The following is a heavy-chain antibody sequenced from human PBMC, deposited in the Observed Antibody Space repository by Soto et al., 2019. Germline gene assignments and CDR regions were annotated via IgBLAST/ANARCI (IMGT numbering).Heavy chain of an antibody. V-gene: IGHV1-69*02. CDR1: GGTFSSYT. CDR3: AILGSYERGGHDY. J-gene: IGHJ4*02. CDR2: IIPILGIA. Sequence: QVQLVQSGAEVKKPGSSVKVSCKASGGTFSSYTISWVRQAPGQGLEWMGRIIPILGIANYAQKFQGRVTITADKSTSTAYMELSSLRSEDTAVYYCAILGSYERGGHDYWGQGTLVTVSS. D-gene: IGHD1-26*01.